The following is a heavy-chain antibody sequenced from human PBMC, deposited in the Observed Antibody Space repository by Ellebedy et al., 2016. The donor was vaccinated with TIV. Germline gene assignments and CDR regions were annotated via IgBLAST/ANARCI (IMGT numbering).Heavy chain of an antibody. D-gene: IGHD5-12*01. CDR2: IGAGSYT. Sequence: GESLKISCAASGFTFSRYDFHWVRQATGKGLEWVSAIGAGSYTYYEGSVKGRFTISRENAQNSLYLQMNNLRDGDTAVYYCARKIVEIVATDWCFDLWGRGTLVTVAS. CDR3: ARKIVEIVATDWCFDL. V-gene: IGHV3-13*01. J-gene: IGHJ2*01. CDR1: GFTFSRYD.